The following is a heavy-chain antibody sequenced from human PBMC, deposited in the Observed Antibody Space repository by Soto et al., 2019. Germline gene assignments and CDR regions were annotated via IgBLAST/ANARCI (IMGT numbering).Heavy chain of an antibody. V-gene: IGHV4-61*08. Sequence: KASETLSLTCTVPGGSVSSGDYYWSWIRQPPGKGLEWIGYIYYSGSTNYNPSLKSRVSISLDTSKNQFSLRLTSVTAADTAVYYCARIPVDTYMINWFDPWGQGTLVTVSS. CDR1: GGSVSSGDYY. J-gene: IGHJ5*02. CDR3: ARIPVDTYMINWFDP. CDR2: IYYSGST. D-gene: IGHD5-18*01.